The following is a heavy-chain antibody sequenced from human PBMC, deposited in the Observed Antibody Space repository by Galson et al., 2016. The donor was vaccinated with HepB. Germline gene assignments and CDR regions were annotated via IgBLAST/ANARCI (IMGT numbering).Heavy chain of an antibody. J-gene: IGHJ4*02. CDR2: IKSEPDGGAV. CDR3: AREDDYIWGSYRTIDY. Sequence: SLRLSCAASGFYFGHTWMSWVRQPPGKGLEWVGRIKSEPDGGAVDYAAPVKGRFTVSRDDSKNTLYLQIDSLRSDDTAVYYCAREDDYIWGSYRTIDYWGQGTLVTVSS. CDR1: GFYFGHTW. D-gene: IGHD3-16*02. V-gene: IGHV3-15*01.